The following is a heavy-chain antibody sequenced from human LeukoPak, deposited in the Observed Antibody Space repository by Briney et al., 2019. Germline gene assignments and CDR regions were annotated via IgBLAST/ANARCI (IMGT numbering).Heavy chain of an antibody. Sequence: PGGSLRLSCAAPGLSISNFWMRWVRQAPEKGLEWVAIIDKDGNEINYVDSVKGRFTLSRDNARNSVYLQMNSLRTGDTALYYCVTDGDKWNDFEYWGQGTMVTVSS. J-gene: IGHJ4*02. CDR2: IDKDGNEI. D-gene: IGHD1-1*01. CDR1: GLSISNFW. V-gene: IGHV3-7*01. CDR3: VTDGDKWNDFEY.